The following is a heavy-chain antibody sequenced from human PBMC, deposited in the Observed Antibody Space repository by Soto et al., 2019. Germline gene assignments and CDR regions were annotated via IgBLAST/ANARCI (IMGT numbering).Heavy chain of an antibody. CDR2: ISAYNGNT. Sequence: GASVKVSCKASCYTFTSYGISWVRQAPGQGLEWMGWISAYNGNTNYAQKLQGRVTMTTDTSTSTAYMELRSLRSDDTAVYYCARGYCSGGSCWTFDYWGQGTLVTVSS. CDR3: ARGYCSGGSCWTFDY. CDR1: CYTFTSYG. J-gene: IGHJ4*02. D-gene: IGHD2-15*01. V-gene: IGHV1-18*01.